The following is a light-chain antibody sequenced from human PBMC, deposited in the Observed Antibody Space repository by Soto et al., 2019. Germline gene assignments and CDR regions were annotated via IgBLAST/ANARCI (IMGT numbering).Light chain of an antibody. J-gene: IGKJ5*01. Sequence: EIVLTQSPATLSLSPGERAIFSCRASQSISRFLAWYQQKPGQAPRLLIYEVSNRAIGIPERFSGSGSGTDFTLTTSSLEPEDFAVYYCQQRDNWPPITFGQGTRLEIK. CDR1: QSISRF. CDR2: EVS. CDR3: QQRDNWPPIT. V-gene: IGKV3-11*01.